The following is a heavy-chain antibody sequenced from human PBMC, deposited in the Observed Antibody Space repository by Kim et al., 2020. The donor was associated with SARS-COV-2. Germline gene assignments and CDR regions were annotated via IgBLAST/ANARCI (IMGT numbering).Heavy chain of an antibody. D-gene: IGHD2-2*01. V-gene: IGHV3-33*06. CDR3: AKECTPGDYYGMDV. J-gene: IGHJ6*02. CDR2: IWYDGSNK. Sequence: GGSLRLSCAASGFTFSSYGMHWVRQAPGKGLEWVAVIWYDGSNKYYADSVKGRFTISRDNSKNTLYLQMNSLRAEDTAVYYCAKECTPGDYYGMDVWGQGTTVTVSS. CDR1: GFTFSSYG.